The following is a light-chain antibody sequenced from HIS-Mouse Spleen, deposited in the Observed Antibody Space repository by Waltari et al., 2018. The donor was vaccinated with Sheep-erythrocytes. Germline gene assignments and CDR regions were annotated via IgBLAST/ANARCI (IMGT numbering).Light chain of an antibody. V-gene: IGLV3-10*01. CDR3: YSTDSSGNGV. J-gene: IGLJ2*01. Sequence: SYELTQPPSVSVSPGQTARITCSGDALPKKYAYWYQQKSGQAPVLVIYEDSKRPAGIPGRFSGSSSWTMATLTVSGAQVEDEADYYCYSTDSSGNGVFGGGTKLTVL. CDR2: EDS. CDR1: ALPKKY.